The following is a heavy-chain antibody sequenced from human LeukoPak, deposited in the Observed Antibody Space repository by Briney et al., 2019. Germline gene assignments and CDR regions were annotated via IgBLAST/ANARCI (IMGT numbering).Heavy chain of an antibody. CDR3: ARSDHYDSNGYYDY. CDR1: GSTFSSHT. CDR2: ISSSSSVI. J-gene: IGHJ4*02. D-gene: IGHD3-22*01. V-gene: IGHV3-48*04. Sequence: GGSLRLSWAASGSTFSSHTMNWVRQAPGKGLEWVSYISSSSSVIYYADSVKGRFTISRDNAKNSLYLQMNSLRAEDTAVYYCARSDHYDSNGYYDYWGQGTLVTVSS.